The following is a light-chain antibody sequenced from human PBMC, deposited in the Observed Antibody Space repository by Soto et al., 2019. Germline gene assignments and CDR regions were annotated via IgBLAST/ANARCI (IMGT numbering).Light chain of an antibody. Sequence: DIQMTQSPSSLSASVGDRVAITCRASQTISSYLNWYQQKPGKAPNLLIYAASSLQSGVPSRFSGSGSGTYFTLTISSLQPEDFATYYCQQSSSTPRTFGGGTKVEI. CDR1: QTISSY. CDR2: AAS. J-gene: IGKJ4*01. V-gene: IGKV1-39*01. CDR3: QQSSSTPRT.